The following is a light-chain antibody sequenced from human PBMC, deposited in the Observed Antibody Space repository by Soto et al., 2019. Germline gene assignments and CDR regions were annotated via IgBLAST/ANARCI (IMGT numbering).Light chain of an antibody. CDR1: SSDVGDNNY. CDR3: SSYRSSTTGV. V-gene: IGLV2-14*01. CDR2: DVT. Sequence: QSVLTQPASVSGSPGQSITISCTGTSSDVGDNNYVSWYQQHPGKAPKLIIYDVTNRPSGVSNRFSGSKSGNTASLTISGLQAEDEADYYCSSYRSSTTGVFGGGPKLTVL. J-gene: IGLJ3*02.